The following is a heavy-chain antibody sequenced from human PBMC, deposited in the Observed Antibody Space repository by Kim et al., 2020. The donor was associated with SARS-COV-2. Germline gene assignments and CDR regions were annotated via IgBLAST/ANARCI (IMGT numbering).Heavy chain of an antibody. V-gene: IGHV4-59*13. J-gene: IGHJ6*02. CDR2: IYYSGST. D-gene: IGHD3-10*01. CDR3: ARESYYYGSGSYYGGTYYYYGMDV. CDR1: GGSISSYY. Sequence: SETLSLTCTVSGGSISSYYWSWIRQPPGKGLEWIGYIYYSGSTNYNPSLKSRVTISVDTSKNQFSLKLSSVTTADTAVYYCARESYYYGSGSYYGGTYYYYGMDVWGQGTTVTVSS.